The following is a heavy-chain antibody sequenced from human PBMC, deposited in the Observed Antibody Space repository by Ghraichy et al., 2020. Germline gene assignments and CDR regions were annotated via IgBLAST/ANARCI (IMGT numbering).Heavy chain of an antibody. CDR1: GGSISSYY. D-gene: IGHD3-22*01. CDR2: IYTSGST. CDR3: ARVYYDSSGYLRNYYYYMDV. Sequence: ESLNISCTVSGGSISSYYWSWIRQPAGKGLEWIGRIYTSGSTNYNPSLKSRVTMSVDTSKNQFSLKLSSVTAADTAVYYCARVYYDSSGYLRNYYYYMDVWGKGTTVTVSS. V-gene: IGHV4-4*07. J-gene: IGHJ6*03.